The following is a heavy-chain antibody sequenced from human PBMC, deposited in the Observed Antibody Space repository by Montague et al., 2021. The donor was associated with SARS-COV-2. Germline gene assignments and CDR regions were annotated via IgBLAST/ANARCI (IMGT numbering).Heavy chain of an antibody. CDR3: ARVVGDYDFWSGQYYYYYMDV. J-gene: IGHJ6*03. CDR2: IYYSGST. V-gene: IGHV4-59*01. Sequence: SETLSLTCTVSGGSISSYYWSWIRQPPGKGLEWIGYIYYSGSTNYNSSLKSRVTISVDTSKNQFSLKLSSVTAADTAVYSCARVVGDYDFWSGQYYYYYMDVWGKGTTVTVSS. CDR1: GGSISSYY. D-gene: IGHD3-3*01.